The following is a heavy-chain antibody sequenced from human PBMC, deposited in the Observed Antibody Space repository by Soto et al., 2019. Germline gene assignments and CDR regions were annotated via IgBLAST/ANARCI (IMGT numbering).Heavy chain of an antibody. Sequence: PGESLKISCKVSGYTFTNYWIAWVRQMPGKGLESMGIIFPSDSETKYSPAFQGQVTMPVDKSITTAYLQWSSLKASDTAMYYCARHHLAVAGTNWFDPWGQGTLVTVSS. CDR1: GYTFTNYW. CDR3: ARHHLAVAGTNWFDP. CDR2: IFPSDSET. J-gene: IGHJ5*02. D-gene: IGHD6-19*01. V-gene: IGHV5-51*01.